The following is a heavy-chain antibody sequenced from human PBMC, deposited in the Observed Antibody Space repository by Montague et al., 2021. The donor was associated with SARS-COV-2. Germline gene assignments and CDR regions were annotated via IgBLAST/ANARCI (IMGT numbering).Heavy chain of an antibody. J-gene: IGHJ4*02. D-gene: IGHD1-14*01. V-gene: IGHV4-34*01. CDR2: IGHSGNT. Sequence: SETLSLTCAVYRGSFHIFSWGWIRQSPGKGLEWIGEIGHSGNTKYNPSLESRVTISVDTSKNQFSLNLTSVTAADTAMYYCARAQPRTIEFWGQGTLVTVSS. CDR1: RGSFHIFS. CDR3: ARAQPRTIEF.